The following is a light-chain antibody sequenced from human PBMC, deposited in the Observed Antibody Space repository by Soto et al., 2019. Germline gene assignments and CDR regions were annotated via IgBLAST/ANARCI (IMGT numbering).Light chain of an antibody. J-gene: IGKJ1*01. Sequence: EIVLTQSPGTLSLSPGERATLSCRASQSVSRSYLAWYQQKPGQAPRLLIYGASSRATGIPDRFSGSGSGTDFTLTISRLEPEDFAVYYCQPYGSSPRTFGQGTKVELK. CDR3: QPYGSSPRT. CDR1: QSVSRSY. V-gene: IGKV3-20*01. CDR2: GAS.